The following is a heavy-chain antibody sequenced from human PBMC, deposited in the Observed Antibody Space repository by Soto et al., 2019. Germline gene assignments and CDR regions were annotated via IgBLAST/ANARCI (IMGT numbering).Heavy chain of an antibody. J-gene: IGHJ6*03. D-gene: IGHD3-10*01. CDR1: GFTFSDYY. Sequence: QVQLVESGGGLVKPGGSLRLSCAASGFTFSDYYMSWIRQAPGNGLEWVSYISSSGSTIYYADSVQGRFTISRDNAKNTLYPQMNSLRAEDTAVYYCARTMVRGVMTLQHYYYMDVWGKGTTVTVSS. CDR2: ISSSGSTI. CDR3: ARTMVRGVMTLQHYYYMDV. V-gene: IGHV3-11*01.